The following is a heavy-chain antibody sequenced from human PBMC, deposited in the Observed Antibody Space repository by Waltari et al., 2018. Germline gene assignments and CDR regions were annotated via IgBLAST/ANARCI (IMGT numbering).Heavy chain of an antibody. CDR3: SSMDF. CDR2: IKQDGSDK. V-gene: IGHV3-7*01. CDR1: GFTFSEFW. J-gene: IGHJ6*03. Sequence: EVQLVESGGGLVQPGGSLRLSCAASGFTFSEFWMSWVRQAPGKGLEGVANIKQDGSDKYYVESVKRRFTISRDNANNLLFLQMNSLRFDDTALYYCSSMDFWGKGTTVIVSS.